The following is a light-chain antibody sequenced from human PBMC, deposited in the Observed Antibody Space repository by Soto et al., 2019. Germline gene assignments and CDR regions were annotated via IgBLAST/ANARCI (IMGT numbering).Light chain of an antibody. Sequence: DIQMTQSPSTLSASVGDRVTITCRASQSISSWLAWYQQKPGKAPKLLIYKASSLESGVPSRFSGSGSGTEFTLTSSSLQPDDFATYYCQQYNSYNTFGQGTKLEIK. CDR3: QQYNSYNT. J-gene: IGKJ2*01. CDR1: QSISSW. CDR2: KAS. V-gene: IGKV1-5*03.